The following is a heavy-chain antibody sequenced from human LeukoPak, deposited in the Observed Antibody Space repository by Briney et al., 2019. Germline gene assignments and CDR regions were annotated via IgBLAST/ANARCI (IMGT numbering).Heavy chain of an antibody. CDR1: GGSLNDYL. CDR3: ARGGYDFWSGYYTYWFDP. D-gene: IGHD3-3*01. V-gene: IGHV4-34*01. Sequence: SETLSLTCAVYGGSLNDYLWSWIRQPPGQGLEWIGEVGHSGSTNYNPSLKSRVTISVDTSKNQFSLKLSSVTAADTAVYYCARGGYDFWSGYYTYWFDPWGQGTLVTVSS. J-gene: IGHJ5*02. CDR2: VGHSGST.